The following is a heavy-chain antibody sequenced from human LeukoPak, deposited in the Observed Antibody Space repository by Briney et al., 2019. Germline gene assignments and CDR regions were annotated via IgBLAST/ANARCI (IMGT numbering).Heavy chain of an antibody. J-gene: IGHJ4*02. CDR3: ARWAGVTDY. D-gene: IGHD5-18*01. CDR1: GFTFENYW. Sequence: GSLRLSCAASGFTFENYWMSWVRQAPGKGPEWVANIRQDGGGEHYLDSVKGRFTISRDNAKNSLILQMSSLRAEDTAVYYCARWAGVTDYWGQGTLVTVSS. V-gene: IGHV3-7*01. CDR2: IRQDGGGE.